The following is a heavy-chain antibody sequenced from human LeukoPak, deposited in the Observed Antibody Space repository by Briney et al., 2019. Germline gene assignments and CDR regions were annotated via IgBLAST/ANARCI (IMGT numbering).Heavy chain of an antibody. CDR2: ISNSRTTI. D-gene: IGHD1-20*01. J-gene: IGHJ4*02. CDR1: GFTFSSYN. Sequence: GGSLRLSCAASGFTFSSYNMNWVRQAPGKGLEWISYISNSRTTIYYADSVKGRFNISRDNAKSLLYLQMNSLRAEDTAVYYCARPGEGDNWNPWVVWGQGTLVTVSS. CDR3: ARPGEGDNWNPWVV. V-gene: IGHV3-48*01.